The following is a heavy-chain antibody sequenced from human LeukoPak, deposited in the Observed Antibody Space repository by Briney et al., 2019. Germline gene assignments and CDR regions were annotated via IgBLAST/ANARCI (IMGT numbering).Heavy chain of an antibody. J-gene: IGHJ4*01. CDR1: GFSISGYW. CDR3: IREVQVRASASLGL. Sequence: GGSLRLSRAASGFSISGYWMHWVRQAAGEGLVWVSRMNSGGTTINYADSVKGRFTISRDNVDNTLHLQMNSLRVEDTAVYYCIREVQVRASASLGLWGQGTLVTVSS. V-gene: IGHV3-74*01. D-gene: IGHD3-16*01. CDR2: MNSGGTTI.